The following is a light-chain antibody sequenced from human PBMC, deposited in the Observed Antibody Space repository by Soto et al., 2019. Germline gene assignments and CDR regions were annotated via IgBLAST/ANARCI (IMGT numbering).Light chain of an antibody. Sequence: EIVMTQSPATLSVSPGERATLTCRASQSVGSNLAWYQQKPGQAPRLLIYGASTRANGIPARFSGTGSGTEFTLTISSLQPEDFATYYCQQSYSTPPTFGQGTRLEIK. CDR2: GAS. J-gene: IGKJ5*01. V-gene: IGKV3-15*01. CDR1: QSVGSN. CDR3: QQSYSTPPT.